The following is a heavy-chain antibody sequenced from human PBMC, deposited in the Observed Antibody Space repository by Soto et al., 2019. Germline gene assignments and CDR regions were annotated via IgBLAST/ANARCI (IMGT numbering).Heavy chain of an antibody. CDR1: SFAVINAW. V-gene: IGHV3-15*07. CDR2: IKSKTDGGTT. J-gene: IGHJ4*01. Sequence: PGGSLRLCGAACSFAVINAWINWVRQAPGKGLEWVGRIKSKTDGGTTDFAAPVKGRFAISRDDSKNMVYLQMNSLKTEDTAVYYCTTDHYTTYVIVGFAYWGHGTPVPVSS. D-gene: IGHD1-26*01. CDR3: TTDHYTTYVIVGFAY.